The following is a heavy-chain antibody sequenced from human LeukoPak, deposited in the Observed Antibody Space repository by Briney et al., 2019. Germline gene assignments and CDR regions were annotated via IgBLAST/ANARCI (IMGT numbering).Heavy chain of an antibody. D-gene: IGHD6-13*01. Sequence: ASVKVSCKVSGYTLTELSMHWVRQAPGKGLEWMGGFDPEDGETIYAQKFQGRVTMTEDASTDTAYMELSSLRSEDTAVYYCATDVRIAAAGTGDWFDPWGQGTLVTVSS. CDR1: GYTLTELS. CDR3: ATDVRIAAAGTGDWFDP. J-gene: IGHJ5*02. V-gene: IGHV1-24*01. CDR2: FDPEDGET.